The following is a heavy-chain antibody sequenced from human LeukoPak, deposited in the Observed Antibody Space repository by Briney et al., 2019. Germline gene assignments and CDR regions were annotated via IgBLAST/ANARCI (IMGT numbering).Heavy chain of an antibody. J-gene: IGHJ4*02. CDR2: IGSSDNRI. Sequence: GGSLRLSCAASGFTLNDYYMSWIRQAPGKGLEWVSDIGSSDNRISYADSVKGRFTISRDIAKNSLYLQVNSLRAEDTAVYYCAREMVAGTFDSWGQGTLVTVSS. CDR3: AREMVAGTFDS. D-gene: IGHD6-19*01. CDR1: GFTLNDYY. V-gene: IGHV3-11*01.